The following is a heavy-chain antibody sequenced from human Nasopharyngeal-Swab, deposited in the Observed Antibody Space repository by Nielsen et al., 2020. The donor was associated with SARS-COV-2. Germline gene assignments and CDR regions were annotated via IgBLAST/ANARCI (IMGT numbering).Heavy chain of an antibody. J-gene: IGHJ5*02. CDR2: IHSSSSTM. Sequence: GGSLRLSCAASGFTFSTYSMNWVRQAPGKGLEWVSYIHSSSSTMYYADSVKGRFTISRDNAKNSLYLQMNSLRDEDTAVYYCAREIAYTAVAYGWFDPWGQGTLVTVSS. CDR3: AREIAYTAVAYGWFDP. V-gene: IGHV3-48*02. D-gene: IGHD5-18*01. CDR1: GFTFSTYS.